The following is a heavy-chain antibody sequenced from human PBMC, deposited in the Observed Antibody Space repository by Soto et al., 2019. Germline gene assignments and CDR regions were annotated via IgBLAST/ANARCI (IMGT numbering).Heavy chain of an antibody. V-gene: IGHV4-30-2*01. D-gene: IGHD2-15*01. CDR3: ARRYGGTFDY. CDR1: GGSISSGGYS. Sequence: SETLSLTCAVSGGSISSGGYSWSWIRQPPGKGLEWIGYIYHSGSTYYNPSLKSRVTISVDRSKNQFSLKLSSVTAADSAVYYCARRYGGTFDYWGQGTLVTVSS. CDR2: IYHSGST. J-gene: IGHJ4*02.